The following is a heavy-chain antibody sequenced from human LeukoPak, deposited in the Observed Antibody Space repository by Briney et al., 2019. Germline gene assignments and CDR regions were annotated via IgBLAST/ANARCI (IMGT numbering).Heavy chain of an antibody. CDR2: ARNKIHSYTT. J-gene: IGHJ4*02. CDR1: GFTFSEHY. Sequence: GGSLRLSCAASGFTFSEHYMDWVRQAPGKGLEWVGRARNKIHSYTTQYAASVRGRFTISRDDSRNSLFLQMSSLQTEDTAVYYCTRSIVRDGGDFDYWGQGTLVTVSS. V-gene: IGHV3-72*01. D-gene: IGHD5-24*01. CDR3: TRSIVRDGGDFDY.